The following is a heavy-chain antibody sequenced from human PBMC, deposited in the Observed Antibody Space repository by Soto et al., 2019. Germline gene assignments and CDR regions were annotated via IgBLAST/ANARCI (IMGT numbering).Heavy chain of an antibody. D-gene: IGHD6-19*01. CDR1: GFTFTSSA. CDR3: AAGAGEKYYYYYGMDV. CDR2: IVVGSGNT. J-gene: IGHJ6*02. Sequence: SVKVSCKASGFTFTSSAVQWVRQARGQRLEWIGWIVVGSGNTNYAQKFQERVTITRDMSTSTAYMELSSLRSEDTAVYYCAAGAGEKYYYYYGMDVWGQGTTVTVSS. V-gene: IGHV1-58*01.